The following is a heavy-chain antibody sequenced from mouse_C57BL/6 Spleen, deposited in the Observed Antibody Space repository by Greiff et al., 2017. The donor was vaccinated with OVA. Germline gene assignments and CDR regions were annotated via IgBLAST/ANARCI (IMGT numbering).Heavy chain of an antibody. CDR2: INPSTGGT. CDR3: ARWGDGSYYFDY. J-gene: IGHJ2*01. Sequence: EVKLVESGPELVKPGASVKISCKASGYSFTGYYMNWVKQSPEKSLEWIGEINPSTGGTTYNQKFKAKATLTVDKSSSTAYMQLKSLTSEDSAVYYCARWGDGSYYFDYWGQGTTLTVSS. D-gene: IGHD2-3*01. CDR1: GYSFTGYY. V-gene: IGHV1-42*01.